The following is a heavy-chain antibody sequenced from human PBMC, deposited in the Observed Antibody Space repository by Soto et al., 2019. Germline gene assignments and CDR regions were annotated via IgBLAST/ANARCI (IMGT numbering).Heavy chain of an antibody. CDR2: IYYSGST. J-gene: IGHJ3*02. CDR3: ASSHYDSSGYGQIDI. D-gene: IGHD3-22*01. V-gene: IGHV4-30-4*01. Sequence: SETLSLTCTVSGGSISSGDYYWSWIRQPPGKGLEWIGYIYYSGSTYYNPSLKSRVTISVDTSKNQFSLKLSSVTAADTAVYYCASSHYDSSGYGQIDIWGQGTMVTVSS. CDR1: GGSISSGDYY.